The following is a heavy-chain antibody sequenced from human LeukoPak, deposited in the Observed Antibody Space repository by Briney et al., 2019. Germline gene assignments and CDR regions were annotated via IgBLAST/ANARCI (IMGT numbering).Heavy chain of an antibody. J-gene: IGHJ1*01. CDR1: GFIFSSYS. CDR3: ARDSCSGGSCKPL. CDR2: ISSSSSYI. D-gene: IGHD2-15*01. Sequence: GGSLRLSCAASGFIFSSYSMNWVRQAPGRGLEWVSSISSSSSYIYYADSVKGRFTISRDNAKNSLYLQMNCLRGEDTAVYYCARDSCSGGSCKPLWGQGTLVTVSS. V-gene: IGHV3-21*01.